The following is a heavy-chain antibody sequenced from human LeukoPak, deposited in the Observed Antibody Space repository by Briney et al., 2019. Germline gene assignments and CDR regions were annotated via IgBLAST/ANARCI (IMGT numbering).Heavy chain of an antibody. V-gene: IGHV4-38-2*02. CDR1: GYSISSGYY. Sequence: PSETLSLTCTVSGYSISSGYYWGWIRQPPGKGLEWIGSIYYSGSTYYNPSLKSRVTISVDTSKNQFSLKLSSVTAADTAVYYCARHPFFDYWGQGTLVTVSS. J-gene: IGHJ4*02. CDR2: IYYSGST. CDR3: ARHPFFDY.